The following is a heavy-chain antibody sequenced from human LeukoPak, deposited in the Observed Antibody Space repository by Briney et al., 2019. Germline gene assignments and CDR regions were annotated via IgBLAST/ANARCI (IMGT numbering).Heavy chain of an antibody. D-gene: IGHD7-27*01. J-gene: IGHJ4*02. CDR2: ISGSGGST. V-gene: IGHV3-23*01. CDR3: AKSGTELGMGY. Sequence: GGSLRLSCAASGFTFSSYAMSWFRQAPGKGLEWVSAISGSGGSTYYADSVKGRFTISRDNSKNTLYLQMNSLRAEDTAVYYCAKSGTELGMGYWGQGTLVTVSS. CDR1: GFTFSSYA.